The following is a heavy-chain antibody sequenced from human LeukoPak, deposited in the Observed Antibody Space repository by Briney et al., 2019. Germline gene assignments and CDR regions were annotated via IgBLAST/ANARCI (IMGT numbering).Heavy chain of an antibody. Sequence: GESLKISFKGSGYSFTSYWIGWVRPMPGKGLEWMGIIYPGDSDTGYSPSFQGQVTISADKSISTAYLQWSSLKASDTAMYYCARLGVSEYFDYWGQGTLVTVSS. CDR3: ARLGVSEYFDY. CDR2: IYPGDSDT. J-gene: IGHJ4*02. V-gene: IGHV5-51*01. D-gene: IGHD2/OR15-2a*01. CDR1: GYSFTSYW.